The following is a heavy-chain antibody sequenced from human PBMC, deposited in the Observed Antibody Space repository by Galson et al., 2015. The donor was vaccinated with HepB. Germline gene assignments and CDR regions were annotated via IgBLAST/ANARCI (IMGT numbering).Heavy chain of an antibody. J-gene: IGHJ5*02. CDR3: ARERSIFGVVRGYNWFDP. V-gene: IGHV1-46*03. D-gene: IGHD3-3*01. CDR2: INPSGGST. CDR1: GYTFTSYY. Sequence: SVKVSCKASGYTFTSYYMHWVRQAPGQGLEWMGIINPSGGSTSYAQKFQGRVTMTRDTSTSTVYMELSSLRSEDTAVYYCARERSIFGVVRGYNWFDPWGQGTLVTVSS.